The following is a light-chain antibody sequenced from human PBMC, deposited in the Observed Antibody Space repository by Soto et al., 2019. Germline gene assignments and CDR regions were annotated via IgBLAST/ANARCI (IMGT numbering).Light chain of an antibody. CDR2: GAS. V-gene: IGKV3-15*01. J-gene: IGKJ2*01. CDR1: QSVGSN. Sequence: EMVMTQSPATLSVSPGQRATLSCRASQSVGSNLAWYQQKPGQPPRLLLFGASTRATGVPARFSGSGSGTELTLTISSLQSEDFAVYYCQQYNNWPQTFGQGTKLDIK. CDR3: QQYNNWPQT.